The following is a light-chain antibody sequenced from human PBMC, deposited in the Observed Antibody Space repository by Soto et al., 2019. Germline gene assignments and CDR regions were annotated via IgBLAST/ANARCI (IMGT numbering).Light chain of an antibody. CDR1: SSDVGAYNY. Sequence: QSALTQPASVSGSPGQSITISCTGTSSDVGAYNYVSWYQHHPGKVPKLLIYEVTNRPSGVSDRFSGSKSGNTASLTISGLRYEDEADYYCAAWDDRLSGVAFGGGTKLTVL. CDR3: AAWDDRLSGVA. V-gene: IGLV2-14*01. J-gene: IGLJ2*01. CDR2: EVT.